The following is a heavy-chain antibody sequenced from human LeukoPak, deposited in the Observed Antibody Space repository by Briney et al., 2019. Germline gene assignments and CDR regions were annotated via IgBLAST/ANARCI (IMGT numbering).Heavy chain of an antibody. Sequence: PSETLSLTCTVSGGSISSYYWSWIRQPPGKGLEWIGYIYYSGSTYYNPSLKSRVTISVDTSKNQFSLKMSSVTAADTAVYYCARVKGNWFDPWGQGTLVTVSS. CDR1: GGSISSYY. J-gene: IGHJ5*02. CDR2: IYYSGST. CDR3: ARVKGNWFDP. V-gene: IGHV4-59*12.